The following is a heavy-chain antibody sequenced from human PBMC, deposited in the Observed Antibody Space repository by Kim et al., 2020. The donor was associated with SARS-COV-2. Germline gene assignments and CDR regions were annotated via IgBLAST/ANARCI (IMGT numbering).Heavy chain of an antibody. Sequence: GGSLRLSCAASGFTFSSYGMHWVRQAPGKGLEWVAVIWYDGSNKYYADSVKGRFTISRDNSKNTLYLQMNSLRAEDTAVYYCAREDLDTAMVRPYYYYGMEVWGQETTVTFSS. CDR1: GFTFSSYG. J-gene: IGHJ6*02. CDR2: IWYDGSNK. D-gene: IGHD5-18*01. CDR3: AREDLDTAMVRPYYYYGMEV. V-gene: IGHV3-33*01.